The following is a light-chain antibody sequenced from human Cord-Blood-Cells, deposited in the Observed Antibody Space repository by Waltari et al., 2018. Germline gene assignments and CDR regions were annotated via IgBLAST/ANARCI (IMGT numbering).Light chain of an antibody. CDR2: DVS. CDR3: SLFTSSNPLV. Sequence: QSALTQPASVSGSPGQSITISCTGTSSDVGGYNYVSWYQQHPGKAPKLMIYDVSNRPLGVSNRLSCSKSGNTASLAISWLPAEDEADYYCSLFTSSNPLVFGTGNKVTLL. CDR1: SSDVGGYNY. J-gene: IGLJ1*01. V-gene: IGLV2-14*01.